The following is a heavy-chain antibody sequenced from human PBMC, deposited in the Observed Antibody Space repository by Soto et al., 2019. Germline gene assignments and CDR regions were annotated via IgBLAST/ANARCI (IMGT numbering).Heavy chain of an antibody. CDR3: ARRHGLDIDAYY. V-gene: IGHV1-8*01. J-gene: IGHJ1*01. D-gene: IGHD3-10*01. CDR1: GYTFTTYD. Sequence: GASVRVSCKVSGYTFTTYDINWVRQATGQGLEWMGWMNPNSGNTGYAQKFQGRVTMTRDTSISTAYMELSSLGSEDTAIYYCARRHGLDIDAYYWGQGILVTVSS. CDR2: MNPNSGNT.